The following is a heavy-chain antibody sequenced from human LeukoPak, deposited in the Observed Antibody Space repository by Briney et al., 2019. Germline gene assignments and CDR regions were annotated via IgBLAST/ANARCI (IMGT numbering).Heavy chain of an antibody. CDR1: GGSISSSLYF. V-gene: IGHV4-39*07. Sequence: SETLSLTCSVSGGSISSSLYFWGWIRQPPGKGLEWIGTVYSSGSTHYNPSLKSRVTLSIDTSNNQFFLKLSSVTAADTAVYYCARVKAAAGDNWGQGTLVTVSS. J-gene: IGHJ4*02. D-gene: IGHD6-13*01. CDR2: VYSSGST. CDR3: ARVKAAAGDN.